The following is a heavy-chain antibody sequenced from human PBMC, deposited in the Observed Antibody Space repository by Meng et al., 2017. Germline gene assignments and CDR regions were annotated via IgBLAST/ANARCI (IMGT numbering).Heavy chain of an antibody. CDR2: IYYSGST. CDR1: GGPISRCGYY. CDR3: ARADRRVGSYGPNWFDP. J-gene: IGHJ5*02. Sequence: VARQEAGPGLVKPPHTLSLSCTVSGGPISRCGYYWSLIRQHPGKGLEWIGYIYYSGSTYYNPSLKSLVTISVDTSKNQFSLKLSSVTAADTAVYYCARADRRVGSYGPNWFDPWGQGTLVTVSS. V-gene: IGHV4-31*01. D-gene: IGHD5-18*01.